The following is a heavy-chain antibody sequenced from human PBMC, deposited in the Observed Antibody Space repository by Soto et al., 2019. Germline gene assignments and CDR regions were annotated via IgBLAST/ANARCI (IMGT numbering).Heavy chain of an antibody. D-gene: IGHD3-10*01. CDR2: ISSTGSSI. Sequence: VQLVESGGGFVKPGGSLRLSCAASGLTFSDSYLNWIRHAPGKGLEWLAYISSTGSSIFYAGSVKGRFTISRDNAKNSLYLQMNSLRAEDTAMYYCARVRFGEWGYAMDVWGQGTTVTVSS. CDR1: GLTFSDSY. CDR3: ARVRFGEWGYAMDV. V-gene: IGHV3-11*01. J-gene: IGHJ6*02.